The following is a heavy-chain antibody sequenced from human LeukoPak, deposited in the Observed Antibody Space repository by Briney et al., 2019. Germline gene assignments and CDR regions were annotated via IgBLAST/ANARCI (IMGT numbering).Heavy chain of an antibody. V-gene: IGHV3-30*18. CDR3: AKNRERQLAYVEFDC. CDR2: ITYDGSNK. D-gene: IGHD6-13*01. Sequence: GGSLRLSCAASGFTFSSYGMLWVRQSPGKGLEWVAVITYDGSNKYYADSVKGRFTISRDNSKNTLYLQMNSLRAEDTAVYYCAKNRERQLAYVEFDCWGQGTLVTVSS. CDR1: GFTFSSYG. J-gene: IGHJ4*02.